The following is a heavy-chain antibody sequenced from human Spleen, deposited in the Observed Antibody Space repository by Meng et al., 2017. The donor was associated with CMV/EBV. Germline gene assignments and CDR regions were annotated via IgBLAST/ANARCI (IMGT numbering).Heavy chain of an antibody. Sequence: SETLSLTCAVSGGSIGTYNWWTWVRQPPGKGLEWIGEIYHSGSTNYNPSLKSRVTISVDTSKNQFSLKLSSVTAADTAVYYCARELRFLEYFDYWGQGTLVTVSS. V-gene: IGHV4-4*02. CDR1: GGSIGTYNW. J-gene: IGHJ4*02. CDR3: ARELRFLEYFDY. D-gene: IGHD3-3*01. CDR2: IYHSGST.